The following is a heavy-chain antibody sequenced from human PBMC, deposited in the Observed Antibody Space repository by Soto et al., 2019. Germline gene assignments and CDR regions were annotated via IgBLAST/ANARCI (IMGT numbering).Heavy chain of an antibody. CDR1: GYTFTSYG. V-gene: IGHV1-18*01. Sequence: QVQLVQSGAEVKKPGASVKVSCKASGYTFTSYGISWVRQAPGQGLEWMGWISAYNGNTNYAQKLQGRVTMTTDTSTSTAYMELRRLRSDDTAVYYCAVTYDSSGYQQQDSDYWGQGTLVTVSS. J-gene: IGHJ4*02. CDR3: AVTYDSSGYQQQDSDY. D-gene: IGHD3-22*01. CDR2: ISAYNGNT.